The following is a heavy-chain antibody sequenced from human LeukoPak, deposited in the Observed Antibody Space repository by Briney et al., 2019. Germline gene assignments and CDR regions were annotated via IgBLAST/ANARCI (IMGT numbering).Heavy chain of an antibody. CDR2: IYYSGST. CDR3: ARRRLRDGYKRYYFDY. V-gene: IGHV4-59*12. Sequence: SETLSLTCTVSGGSISSYYRSWIRQPPGKGLEWIGYIYYSGSTNYNPSLKSRVTISVDTSKNQFSLKLSSVTAADTAVYYCARRRLRDGYKRYYFDYWGQGTLVTVSS. CDR1: GGSISSYY. J-gene: IGHJ4*02. D-gene: IGHD5-24*01.